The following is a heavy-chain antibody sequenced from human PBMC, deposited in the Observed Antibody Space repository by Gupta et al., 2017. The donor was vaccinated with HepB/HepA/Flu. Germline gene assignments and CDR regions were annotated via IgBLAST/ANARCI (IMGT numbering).Heavy chain of an antibody. Sequence: QLQLQYSGPGLVKPSETLSLTCPVSGGSMSSSNYYWAWLRQPPGKELEWIGTVYNTGSTSSNPSLKSRVTMSIDTSKNQFSLHLTSVTAADTAVYSWARKEVATMDDFWGQGTLVTVSS. CDR1: GGSMSSSNYY. CDR3: ARKEVATMDDF. J-gene: IGHJ4*02. V-gene: IGHV4-39*01. CDR2: VYNTGST. D-gene: IGHD5-24*01.